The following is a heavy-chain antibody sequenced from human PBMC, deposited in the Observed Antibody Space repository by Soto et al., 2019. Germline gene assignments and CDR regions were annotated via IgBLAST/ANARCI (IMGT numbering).Heavy chain of an antibody. V-gene: IGHV1-69*06. D-gene: IGHD2-15*01. Sequence: GASVKVSCKASGGTCSSYAISCVLQSPGQGLDWMGGIIPIFGTANYAQKFQGRVTITADKSTSTAYMELSSLRSEDTAVYYCASGSAGYCSGGSCYSDYYYGMDVWGQGTTVTVSS. CDR3: ASGSAGYCSGGSCYSDYYYGMDV. J-gene: IGHJ6*02. CDR1: GGTCSSYA. CDR2: IIPIFGTA.